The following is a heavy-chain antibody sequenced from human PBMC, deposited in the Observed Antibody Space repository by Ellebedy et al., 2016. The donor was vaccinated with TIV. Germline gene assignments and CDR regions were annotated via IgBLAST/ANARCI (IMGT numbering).Heavy chain of an antibody. V-gene: IGHV3-7*01. Sequence: PGGSLRLSCAASGFTTRSYWMSWVRQAPGKGLEWVANIYQDGSENYYVDSVKGRFTISRDNAKNSLYLQMNSLRVEDTAVYYCARRGSYGDYAVQVNSWFDRWGQGTLVTVSS. J-gene: IGHJ5*02. CDR2: IYQDGSEN. CDR3: ARRGSYGDYAVQVNSWFDR. CDR1: GFTTRSYW. D-gene: IGHD4-17*01.